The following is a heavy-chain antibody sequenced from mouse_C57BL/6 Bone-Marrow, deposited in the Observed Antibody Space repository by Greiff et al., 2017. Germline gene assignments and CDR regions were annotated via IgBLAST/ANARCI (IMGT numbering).Heavy chain of an antibody. D-gene: IGHD1-1*01. CDR2: IYPGSGST. V-gene: IGHV1-55*01. CDR1: GYTFTSYW. J-gene: IGHJ4*01. CDR3: ARSGTVVATHYYAMDY. Sequence: QVQLQQPGAELVKPGASVKMSCKASGYTFTSYWITWVKQRPGQGLEWIGDIYPGSGSTNYNEKFKSKATLTVDTSSSTAYMQLSSLTSEDSAVYYCARSGTVVATHYYAMDYWGQGTSVTVSS.